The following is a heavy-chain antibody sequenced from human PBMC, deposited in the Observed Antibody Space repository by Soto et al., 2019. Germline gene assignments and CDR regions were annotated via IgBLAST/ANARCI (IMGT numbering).Heavy chain of an antibody. J-gene: IGHJ6*02. CDR2: INPNNGDT. D-gene: IGHD2-15*01. V-gene: IGHV1-2*02. CDR3: ARDVVGVVMDYGMDV. CDR1: GYSFAGYF. Sequence: QVQLVQSGAEVKKPGASVKVSCKTSGYSFAGYFVHWVRQAPGQGLEWMGWINPNNGDTKYSEKFQGRVSMTRDTPINTAYMELSRLTSDDTAVYYCARDVVGVVMDYGMDVWGQGTTVIVSS.